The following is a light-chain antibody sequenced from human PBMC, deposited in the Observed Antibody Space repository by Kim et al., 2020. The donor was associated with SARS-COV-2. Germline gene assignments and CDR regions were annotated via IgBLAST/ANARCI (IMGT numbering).Light chain of an antibody. CDR2: GAS. Sequence: VSPGERATLSCRASQSLRSNLAWYQQKPGQAPRLLIYGASTRATGIPARFSGSGSGTEFTLTISSLQSEDFAVYYCQQYNSWPLTFGGGTKVDIK. J-gene: IGKJ4*01. V-gene: IGKV3-15*01. CDR1: QSLRSN. CDR3: QQYNSWPLT.